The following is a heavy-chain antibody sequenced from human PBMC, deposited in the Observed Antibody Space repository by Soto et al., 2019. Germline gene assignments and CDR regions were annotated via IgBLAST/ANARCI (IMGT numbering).Heavy chain of an antibody. CDR3: TTDSESYYYDSSGYYGY. J-gene: IGHJ4*02. Sequence: PGGSLRLSCAASGFTFSNAWMSWVRQAPGKGLEWVGRIKSKTDGGTTDYAAPVKGRFTISRDDSKNTLYLQMNSLKTEDTAVYYCTTDSESYYYDSSGYYGYWGQGTLDTVSS. D-gene: IGHD3-22*01. CDR2: IKSKTDGGTT. V-gene: IGHV3-15*01. CDR1: GFTFSNAW.